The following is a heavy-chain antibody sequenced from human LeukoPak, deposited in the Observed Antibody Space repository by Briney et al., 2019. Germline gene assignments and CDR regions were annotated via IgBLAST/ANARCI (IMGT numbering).Heavy chain of an antibody. D-gene: IGHD3-3*01. Sequence: GGSLRLSCAASGFTFSNYSMNWVRQAPGKGLEWVSSISSSSNYIYYADSVKGRFTISRDNAKNSLYLQMNSLRAEDTAVYYCARGGRRITIFGVDRGAFDYWGQGTLVTVSS. CDR3: ARGGRRITIFGVDRGAFDY. J-gene: IGHJ4*02. V-gene: IGHV3-21*01. CDR1: GFTFSNYS. CDR2: ISSSSNYI.